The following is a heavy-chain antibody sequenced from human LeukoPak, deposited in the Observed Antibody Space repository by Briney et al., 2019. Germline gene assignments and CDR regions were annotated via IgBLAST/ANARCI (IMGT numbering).Heavy chain of an antibody. CDR1: GFTFSSYS. CDR3: ARVLTTYYYGSGNYGMDV. J-gene: IGHJ6*02. D-gene: IGHD3-10*01. CDR2: IRSSGSTV. Sequence: GGSLRLSCAASGFTFSSYSMNWVRQAPGKGLEWVSYIRSSGSTVYYADSVKGRFTISRDNAKNSLYLQMNSLRAEDTAVYYCARVLTTYYYGSGNYGMDVWGQGTTVTVSS. V-gene: IGHV3-48*04.